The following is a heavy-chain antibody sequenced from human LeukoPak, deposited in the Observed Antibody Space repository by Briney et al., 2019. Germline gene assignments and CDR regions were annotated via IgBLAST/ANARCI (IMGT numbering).Heavy chain of an antibody. Sequence: GASVKLSCKASGYTFTGYYIHWEREAPGPGLEWMGWVNPNSGGTNYVQNFQGRVTMTRDTTISTAYMGLSRLRSDDTAVYYCARDTAMAHYYYFYMDVWGKGTTVTVSS. D-gene: IGHD5-18*01. V-gene: IGHV1-2*02. CDR2: VNPNSGGT. CDR3: ARDTAMAHYYYFYMDV. J-gene: IGHJ6*03. CDR1: GYTFTGYY.